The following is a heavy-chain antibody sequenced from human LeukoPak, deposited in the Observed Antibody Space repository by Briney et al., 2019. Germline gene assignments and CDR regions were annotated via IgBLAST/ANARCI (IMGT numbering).Heavy chain of an antibody. V-gene: IGHV3-30*18. CDR1: GCTFSSYG. CDR3: SKDDTAMVTGYYYGMDV. CDR2: ISYDGSNK. Sequence: PGRSLRLSCAASGCTFSSYGMHGVRQAPGQGLEWVAVISYDGSNKYYAVSVKGRFTISRDNSKNTLYLQMNSLRAEDTAVYYCSKDDTAMVTGYYYGMDVWGQGTTVTVSS. J-gene: IGHJ6*02. D-gene: IGHD5-18*01.